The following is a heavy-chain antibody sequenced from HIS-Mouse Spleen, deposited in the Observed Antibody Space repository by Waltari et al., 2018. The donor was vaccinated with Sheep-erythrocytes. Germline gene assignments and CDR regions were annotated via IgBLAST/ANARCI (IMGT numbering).Heavy chain of an antibody. CDR3: ARDRLGIFGY. Sequence: QVQLQESGPGLVKPSQTLSLTCTVSGGSISSGGYYWSWIRQHPGKGLEWLGYIYYGGSAYSNPTLKSRVTISVDTSKNQFSLQLSSVTAADTAVYYCARDRLGIFGYWGQGTLVTVSS. J-gene: IGHJ4*02. V-gene: IGHV4-31*03. CDR1: GGSISSGGYY. CDR2: IYYGGSA. D-gene: IGHD7-27*01.